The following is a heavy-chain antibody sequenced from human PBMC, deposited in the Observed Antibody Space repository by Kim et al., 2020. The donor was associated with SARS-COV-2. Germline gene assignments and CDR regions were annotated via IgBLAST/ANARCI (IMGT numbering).Heavy chain of an antibody. V-gene: IGHV4-34*01. J-gene: IGHJ6*01. Sequence: SETLSLTCAVYGGSFSGYYWSWIRQPPGKGLEWIGEINHSGSTNYNPSLKSRVTITVDTSKNQFSLKLSSVTAADTAVYYCASQGGIAADGTSCYYYGM. CDR3: ASQGGIAADGTSCYYYGM. CDR2: INHSGST. CDR1: GGSFSGYY. D-gene: IGHD6-13*01.